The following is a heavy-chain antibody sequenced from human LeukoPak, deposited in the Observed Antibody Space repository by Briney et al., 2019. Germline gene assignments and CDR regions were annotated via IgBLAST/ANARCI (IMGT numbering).Heavy chain of an antibody. J-gene: IGHJ4*02. CDR3: ARQLWTHFDY. CDR2: ISYDGSNK. D-gene: IGHD5-18*01. Sequence: GGSLRLSCAASGFTFRSYGMHWVRQAPGKGLEWVAVISYDGSNKYYADSVKGRFTIPRDNSKNALYLQMNSLRAEDTAVYYCARQLWTHFDYWGQGTLVTVSS. V-gene: IGHV3-30*03. CDR1: GFTFRSYG.